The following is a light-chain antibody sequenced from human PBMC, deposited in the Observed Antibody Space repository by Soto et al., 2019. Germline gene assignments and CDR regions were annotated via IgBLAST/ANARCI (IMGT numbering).Light chain of an antibody. CDR3: QQRNSYPIT. CDR1: QGISSY. J-gene: IGKJ5*01. CDR2: TAS. V-gene: IGKV1-9*01. Sequence: DIQLTQSPSFLSASVGDRVTITCRASQGISSYLAWYQQKPGKAPNLLIHTASTLQSGVPSRFSGSGSGTAFTLTISRLQPEDFATYYCQQRNSYPITFGNGTRLESK.